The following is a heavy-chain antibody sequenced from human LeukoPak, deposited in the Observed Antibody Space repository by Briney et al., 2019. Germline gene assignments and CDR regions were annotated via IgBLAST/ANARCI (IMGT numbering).Heavy chain of an antibody. V-gene: IGHV1-8*01. CDR3: ARAAWVSTSSKYYFDN. D-gene: IGHD2-21*01. CDR2: MNPNSGNT. Sequence: GASVKVSCKASGYTFTSYDINWVRQATGQGLEWMGWMNPNSGNTGCAQKFQGRVTMTRNTSISTAYMELSSLRTDDTALYYCARAAWVSTSSKYYFDNWGQGTLVTVSS. CDR1: GYTFTSYD. J-gene: IGHJ4*02.